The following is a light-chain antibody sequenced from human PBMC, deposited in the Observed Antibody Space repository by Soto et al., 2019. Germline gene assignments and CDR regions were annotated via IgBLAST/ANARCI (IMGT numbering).Light chain of an antibody. Sequence: QSALTQPASVSGSPGQSITISCTGTSSDIGAYNFVSWYQQHPGKAPKLMLYDVNIRPSGVSNRFSGSKSGNTASLTISGLMADEEADYYCTSWTTSTTMIFGGGTKVTVL. J-gene: IGLJ2*01. CDR3: TSWTTSTTMI. CDR2: DVN. CDR1: SSDIGAYNF. V-gene: IGLV2-14*03.